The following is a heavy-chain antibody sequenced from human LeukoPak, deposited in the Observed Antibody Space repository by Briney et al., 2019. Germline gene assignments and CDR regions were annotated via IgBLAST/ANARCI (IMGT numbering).Heavy chain of an antibody. CDR1: GGSFSGYY. J-gene: IGHJ4*02. V-gene: IGHV4-34*01. CDR3: ARGSPLDY. Sequence: PSGTLSLTCAVYGGSFSGYYWSWIRQPPGKGLEWIGEINHSGSTNYNPSLKSRVTISVDTSKNQFSLKLSSVTAADTAVYYCARGSPLDYWGQGTLVTVSS. CDR2: INHSGST.